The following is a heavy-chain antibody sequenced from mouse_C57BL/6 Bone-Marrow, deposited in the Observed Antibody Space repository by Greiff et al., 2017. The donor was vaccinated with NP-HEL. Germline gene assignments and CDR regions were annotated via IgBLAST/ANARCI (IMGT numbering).Heavy chain of an antibody. CDR1: GYTFTSYG. CDR2: IYPRSGNS. CDR3: ARYSNYAMDY. D-gene: IGHD2-5*01. J-gene: IGHJ4*01. Sequence: VQLQQSGAELARPGASVKLSCKASGYTFTSYGISWVKQRTGQGLEWIGEIYPRSGNSYYNEKLKGKGTLTADKSSSTAYMELRSLTSEDSAVYFCARYSNYAMDYWGQGTSVTVSS. V-gene: IGHV1-81*01.